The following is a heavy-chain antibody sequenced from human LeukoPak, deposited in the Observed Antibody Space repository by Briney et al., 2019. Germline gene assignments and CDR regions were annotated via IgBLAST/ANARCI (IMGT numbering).Heavy chain of an antibody. CDR3: ARDKDLQLVGDN. J-gene: IGHJ4*02. V-gene: IGHV3-23*01. CDR2: ISGSGGTT. D-gene: IGHD6-13*01. CDR1: GFILSTFP. Sequence: GGSLRLSCAASGFILSTFPISWVRPAPGRGLEGVSDISGSGGTTHYADSVKGRFTIYRDNSQNTLYLQMDSLRGEDTAVYYCARDKDLQLVGDNWGQGTLVSVSS.